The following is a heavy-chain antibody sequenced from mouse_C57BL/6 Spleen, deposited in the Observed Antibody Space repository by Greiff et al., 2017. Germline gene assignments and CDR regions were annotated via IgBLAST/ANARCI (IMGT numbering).Heavy chain of an antibody. CDR3: ARRRDYAMDY. J-gene: IGHJ4*01. CDR1: GYTFTSYG. V-gene: IGHV1-81*01. Sequence: VQLQQSGAELARPGASVKLSCKASGYTFTSYGISWVKQRTGQGLEGIGEIYPRSGNTYYNEQFKGKATLTAEKSSSTAYMELRILTSEDSAVYFCARRRDYAMDYWGQGTSVTVSS. CDR2: IYPRSGNT.